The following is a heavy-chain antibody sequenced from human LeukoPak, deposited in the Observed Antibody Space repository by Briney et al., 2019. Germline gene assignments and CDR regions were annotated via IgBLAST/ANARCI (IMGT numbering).Heavy chain of an antibody. CDR1: GFTFDDYA. J-gene: IGHJ6*02. CDR2: ISWNSGNI. Sequence: GGSLRLSCAASGFTFDDYAMHWVRQAPGKGLEWVSGISWNSGNIAYADSVKGQFTISRDNAKNSLYLQMNSLRTDDTALYYCGKGYGSGLPYGMDVWGQGTTVTVSS. CDR3: GKGYGSGLPYGMDV. D-gene: IGHD4-17*01. V-gene: IGHV3-9*01.